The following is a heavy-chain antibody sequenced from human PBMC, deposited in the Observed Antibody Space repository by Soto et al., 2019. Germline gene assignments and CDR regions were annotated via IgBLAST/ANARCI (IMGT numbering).Heavy chain of an antibody. CDR2: INPSGGST. CDR1: GYTFTSYY. V-gene: IGHV1-46*01. Sequence: QVQLVQSGAEVKKPGASVKVSCKASGYTFTSYYMHWVRQAPGQGLEWMGIINPSGGSTSYAQKFQGRVTMTRDTSTSTVYMELSSLRSEDTAVYYCARDALGRFRAAIEDYYWGQGTLVTVSS. J-gene: IGHJ4*02. D-gene: IGHD2-2*01. CDR3: ARDALGRFRAAIEDYY.